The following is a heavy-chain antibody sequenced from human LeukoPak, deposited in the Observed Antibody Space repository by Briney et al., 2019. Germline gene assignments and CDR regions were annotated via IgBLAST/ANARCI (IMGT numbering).Heavy chain of an antibody. V-gene: IGHV3-33*01. CDR1: GFTFSSYG. D-gene: IGHD6-13*01. Sequence: PGGSLRLSCAASGFTFSSYGMHWVRQAPGKGLEWVAVIWYDGSNKYYADSVKGRFTISRDNSKNTLYLQTNSLRVEDTAVYYCARGTYSSSRTDDAFDIWGQGTMVTVSS. CDR2: IWYDGSNK. J-gene: IGHJ3*02. CDR3: ARGTYSSSRTDDAFDI.